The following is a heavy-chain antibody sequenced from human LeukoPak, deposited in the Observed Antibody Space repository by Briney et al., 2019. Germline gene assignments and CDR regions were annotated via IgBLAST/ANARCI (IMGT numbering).Heavy chain of an antibody. CDR1: GYTFTNYY. Sequence: AASVKVSCKASGYTFTNYYMHWVRQAPGQGLEWMGIINPSGGSTNYAQKFQGRVTMTRDTSTSTVYMELGSLRSEDTAVYYCARDESISILWWWGQGTLVTVSS. CDR2: INPSGGST. V-gene: IGHV1-46*01. D-gene: IGHD2-21*01. CDR3: ARDESISILWW. J-gene: IGHJ1*01.